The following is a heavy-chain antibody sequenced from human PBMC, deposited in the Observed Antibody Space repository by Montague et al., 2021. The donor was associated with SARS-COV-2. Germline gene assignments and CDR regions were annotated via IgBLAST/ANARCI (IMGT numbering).Heavy chain of an antibody. Sequence: SQRLSCAASGFTLSNYNMNWIRQAPGKGLEWVSSVSYSSTYIYYADSVKGRFSISRDNAQNSLSLQMNNLRADDTVVYYCVRDQSPMGFDYWGQGTLVTVSS. V-gene: IGHV3-21*03. CDR2: VSYSSTYI. D-gene: IGHD5-24*01. CDR1: GFTLSNYN. CDR3: VRDQSPMGFDY. J-gene: IGHJ4*02.